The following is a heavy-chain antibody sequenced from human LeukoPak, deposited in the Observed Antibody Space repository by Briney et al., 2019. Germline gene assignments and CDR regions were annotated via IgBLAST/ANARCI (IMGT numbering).Heavy chain of an antibody. CDR3: ARTYYYDGSGPYLDY. J-gene: IGHJ4*02. CDR1: GYTFTSYG. CDR2: ISAYNGNT. V-gene: IGHV1-18*01. Sequence: ASVKVSCKASGYTFTSYGISWVRQAPGQGLEWMGWISAYNGNTNYAQKLQGRVTMTTDTSTSTAYMELRSLRSDDTAVYYCARTYYYDGSGPYLDYWGQGTLVTVSS. D-gene: IGHD3-22*01.